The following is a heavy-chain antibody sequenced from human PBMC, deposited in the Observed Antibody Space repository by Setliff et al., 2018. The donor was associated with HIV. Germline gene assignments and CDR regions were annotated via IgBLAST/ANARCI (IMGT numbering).Heavy chain of an antibody. D-gene: IGHD1-1*01. J-gene: IGHJ4*02. V-gene: IGHV3-15*01. CDR1: GLNLTRR. CDR3: TTAGHGTLDFDY. CDR2: IKSETDGGTA. Sequence: PGGSLRLSCEASGLNLTRRDVHWVRQAPGKGLEWIGRIKSETDGGTAESAAFVKGRFTISRDDSKNTLFLQMNSLKAEDTALYYCTTAGHGTLDFDYWGQGTRVTVSS.